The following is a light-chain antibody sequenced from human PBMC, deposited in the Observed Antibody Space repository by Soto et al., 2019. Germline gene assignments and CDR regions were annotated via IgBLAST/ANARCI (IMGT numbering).Light chain of an antibody. CDR2: DAY. J-gene: IGKJ5*01. CDR3: QQRHMWPIT. CDR1: QSFRGL. Sequence: EVVLTQSPVTLSLSPGERATLSCRASQSFRGLLAWYQQKPGQAPRLLIYDAYNRATGIPPRFSGSGSGTDFTITISSLEPEDSAVYYCQQRHMWPITVGQGTRLE. V-gene: IGKV3-11*01.